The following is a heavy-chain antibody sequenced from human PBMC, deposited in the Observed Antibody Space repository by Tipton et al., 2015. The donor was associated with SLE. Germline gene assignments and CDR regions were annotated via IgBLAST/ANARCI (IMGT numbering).Heavy chain of an antibody. CDR2: IYYSGST. Sequence: LRLSCTVSGGSISSYYWSWIRQPPGKGLEWIGYIYYSGSTYYHPSLKSRVTISVDTSKNQFFLRLRSVTAADTAVYYCARSGYSSGWYRGRFDIWGQGTIVTVSS. J-gene: IGHJ3*02. CDR3: ARSGYSSGWYRGRFDI. CDR1: GGSISSYY. D-gene: IGHD6-19*01. V-gene: IGHV4-59*12.